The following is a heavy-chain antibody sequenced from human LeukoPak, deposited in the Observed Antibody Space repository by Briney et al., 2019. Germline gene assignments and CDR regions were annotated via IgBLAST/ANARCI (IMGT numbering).Heavy chain of an antibody. J-gene: IGHJ4*02. CDR2: IQEEGSEE. V-gene: IGHV3-7*01. Sequence: PGGSLRLSCAASGFTFSSYWMTRVRQAPGKGLEWVVNIQEEGSEEYYMDSVKGRFTISRDNAKNSLYLQMNSLRAEDTAVYYCAKAHIVGAISYWGQGTLVTVSS. D-gene: IGHD1-26*01. CDR1: GFTFSSYW. CDR3: AKAHIVGAISY.